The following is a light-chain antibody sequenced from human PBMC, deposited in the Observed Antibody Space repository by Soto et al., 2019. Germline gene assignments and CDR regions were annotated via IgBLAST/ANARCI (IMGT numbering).Light chain of an antibody. J-gene: IGKJ5*01. CDR3: QQYNNWPPIT. CDR2: DAT. CDR1: QSVRSN. V-gene: IGKV3-15*01. Sequence: IVMTQFPATLPVFPLEIGTLSCMASQSVRSNLDWYQQKPGQAPRLLIYDATTRATGIPARFNGSGSGTEFTLSISSLQSEDIAVYYCQQYNNWPPITFGQGTRLEIK.